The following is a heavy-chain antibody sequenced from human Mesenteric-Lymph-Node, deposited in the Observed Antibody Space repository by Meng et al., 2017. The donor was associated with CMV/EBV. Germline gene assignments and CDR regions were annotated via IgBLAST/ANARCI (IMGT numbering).Heavy chain of an antibody. D-gene: IGHD2-8*01. CDR3: AHTDYCTNGVCYMTDFDY. CDR2: IYWDDDK. Sequence: SLSTSGVGVGWIRQPPGKALECLALIYWDDDKRYSPSLKSRLTITKDTSKNQVVLTMTNMDPVDTATYYCAHTDYCTNGVCYMTDFDYWGQGTLVTVSS. CDR1: SLSTSGVG. J-gene: IGHJ4*02. V-gene: IGHV2-5*02.